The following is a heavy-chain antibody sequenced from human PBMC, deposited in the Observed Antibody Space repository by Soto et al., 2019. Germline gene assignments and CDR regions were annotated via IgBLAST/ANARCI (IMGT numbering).Heavy chain of an antibody. CDR3: ARDRYSSSWYTTRVLGGYYYYGMDV. J-gene: IGHJ6*02. V-gene: IGHV3-33*01. D-gene: IGHD6-13*01. Sequence: GGSLRLSCAASGFTFSSYGMHWVRQAPGKGLEWVAVIWYDGSNKYYADSVKGRFTISRDNSKNTLYLQMNSLRAEDTAVYYCARDRYSSSWYTTRVLGGYYYYGMDVWGQGTTVTAP. CDR1: GFTFSSYG. CDR2: IWYDGSNK.